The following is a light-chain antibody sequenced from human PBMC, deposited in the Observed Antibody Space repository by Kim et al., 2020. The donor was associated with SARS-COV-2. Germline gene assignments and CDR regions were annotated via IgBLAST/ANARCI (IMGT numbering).Light chain of an antibody. CDR2: GAS. J-gene: IGKJ4*01. CDR1: QSIGGS. V-gene: IGKV3-20*01. Sequence: LFPGQRATLACRSSQSIGGSLAWYQLKPGQAPRIIIYGASYRATGVSDRFSGSGSGTDFTLTIDRLEPEDFAVFYCQHYGSSPLTFGGGTKVDIK. CDR3: QHYGSSPLT.